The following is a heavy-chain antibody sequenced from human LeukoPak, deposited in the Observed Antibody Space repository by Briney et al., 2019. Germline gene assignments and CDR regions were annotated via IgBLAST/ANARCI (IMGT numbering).Heavy chain of an antibody. CDR3: ARDLWVHYYYYYMDV. CDR2: IYYSAST. CDR1: GGSISSGDYY. V-gene: IGHV4-30-4*08. J-gene: IGHJ6*03. Sequence: SETLSLTCTVSGGSISSGDYYWSWIRQPPGKGLEWIGYIYYSASTYYNPSLKSRVTISVDTSKNQFSLKLSSVTAADTAVYYCARDLWVHYYYYYMDVWGKGTTVTVSS. D-gene: IGHD1-1*01.